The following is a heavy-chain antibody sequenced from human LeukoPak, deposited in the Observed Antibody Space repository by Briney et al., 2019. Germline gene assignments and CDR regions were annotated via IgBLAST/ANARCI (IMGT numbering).Heavy chain of an antibody. Sequence: ASVKVSCKASGGTFSSYAISWVRQAPGQGLEWMGRIIPILGIANYAQKFQGRVTITADKSTSTAYMELSSLRSEDTAVYYCARDVEMATMGFDYWGQGTLVTVSS. CDR3: ARDVEMATMGFDY. J-gene: IGHJ4*02. CDR1: GGTFSSYA. D-gene: IGHD5-24*01. CDR2: IIPILGIA. V-gene: IGHV1-69*04.